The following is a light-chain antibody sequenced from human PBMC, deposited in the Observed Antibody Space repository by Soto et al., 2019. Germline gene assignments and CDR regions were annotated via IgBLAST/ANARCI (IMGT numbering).Light chain of an antibody. J-gene: IGKJ1*01. Sequence: DIQMTQSPSSLSASIGDRVTITCRASQRIRTSLNWYQHKPGKAPKRLIYAASSLESGVTSRFSGSGSGTDFSLSISSLQPEDFATYYCQQRYTTPLTFGQGTKVEIK. CDR2: AAS. V-gene: IGKV1-39*01. CDR3: QQRYTTPLT. CDR1: QRIRTS.